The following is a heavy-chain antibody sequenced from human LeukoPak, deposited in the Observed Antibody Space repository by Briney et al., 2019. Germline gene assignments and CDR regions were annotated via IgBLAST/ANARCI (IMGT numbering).Heavy chain of an antibody. CDR1: GGSFSGYY. V-gene: IGHV4-34*01. D-gene: IGHD4-17*01. J-gene: IGHJ3*02. Sequence: SETLSLTCAVHGGSFSGYYWSWIRQPPGKGLEWIGEINHSGSTNYNPSLKGRVTISVDTSKNQFSLKLSSVTAADTAVYYCARGDYGKAFDIWGQGTMVTVSS. CDR3: ARGDYGKAFDI. CDR2: INHSGST.